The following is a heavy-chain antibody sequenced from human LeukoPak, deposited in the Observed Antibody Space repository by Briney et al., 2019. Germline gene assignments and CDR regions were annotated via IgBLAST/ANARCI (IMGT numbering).Heavy chain of an antibody. Sequence: PGGSLRLSCAASGFTFSSYEMNWVRQAPGKGLEWVSYISSSGSTIYYADSVKGRFTIPRDNSKNTLYLQMNSLRAEDTAVYYCAKDLDRVGATTPLDYWGQGTLVTVSS. CDR2: ISSSGSTI. J-gene: IGHJ4*02. D-gene: IGHD1-26*01. CDR3: AKDLDRVGATTPLDY. CDR1: GFTFSSYE. V-gene: IGHV3-48*03.